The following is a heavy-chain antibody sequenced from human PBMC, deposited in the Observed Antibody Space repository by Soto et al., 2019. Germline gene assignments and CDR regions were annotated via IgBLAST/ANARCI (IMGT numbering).Heavy chain of an antibody. J-gene: IGHJ3*02. Sequence: QAGGSLRLSCAASGFTFSSYAMSWVRQAPGKGLEWVSAISGSGGSTYYADSVKGRFTISRDNSKNTLYLQMNSLRAEDTAVYYCAKDLPYCGGDCYFTGDAFDIWGQGTMVTVSS. V-gene: IGHV3-23*01. CDR1: GFTFSSYA. D-gene: IGHD2-21*02. CDR3: AKDLPYCGGDCYFTGDAFDI. CDR2: ISGSGGST.